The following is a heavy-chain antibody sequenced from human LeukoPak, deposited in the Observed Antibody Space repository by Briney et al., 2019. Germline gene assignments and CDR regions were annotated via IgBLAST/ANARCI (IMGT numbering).Heavy chain of an antibody. CDR2: IYPGDSDT. J-gene: IGHJ3*02. V-gene: IGHV5-51*01. CDR1: GYSFTSYW. CDR3: ARITPGEGGHDAFDI. D-gene: IGHD2-21*01. Sequence: GESLKISCKGSGYSFTSYWIGWVRQMPGKGLEWMGIIYPGDSDTRYSPSFQGQVTISADKSISTAYLQWSSLKASDTAMYYCARITPGEGGHDAFDIWGQGTMVTVSS.